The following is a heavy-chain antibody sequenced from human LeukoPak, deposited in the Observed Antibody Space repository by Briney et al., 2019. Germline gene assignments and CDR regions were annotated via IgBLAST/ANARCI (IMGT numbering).Heavy chain of an antibody. D-gene: IGHD3-22*01. CDR1: GGSISSGGYY. V-gene: IGHV4-30-2*01. CDR2: IYHSGST. CDR3: ADSRYFDY. Sequence: SETLSLTCTVSGGSISSGGYYWSWIRQPPGKGLEWIGYIYHSGSTYYNPSLKSRVTISVGRSKNQFSLKLSSVTAADTAVYYCADSRYFDYWGQGTLVTVSS. J-gene: IGHJ4*02.